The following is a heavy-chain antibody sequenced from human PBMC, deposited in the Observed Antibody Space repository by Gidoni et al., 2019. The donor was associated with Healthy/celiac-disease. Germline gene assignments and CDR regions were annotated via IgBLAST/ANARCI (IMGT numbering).Heavy chain of an antibody. J-gene: IGHJ5*02. D-gene: IGHD1-26*01. Sequence: VQLVASPAGLVQLGASPWPSCTGPVSTLRSNYMSWVRQAPGKGLEGVSVIYSGGSTYYADSVKGRFTISRDNSKNTLYLQMNSLRAEDTAVYYCARDPGRAVGASWFDPWGQGTLVTVSP. CDR3: ARDPGRAVGASWFDP. CDR1: VSTLRSNY. V-gene: IGHV3-66*02. CDR2: IYSGGST.